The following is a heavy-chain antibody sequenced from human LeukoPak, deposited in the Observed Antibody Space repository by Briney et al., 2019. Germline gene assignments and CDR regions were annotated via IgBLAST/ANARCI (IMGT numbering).Heavy chain of an antibody. CDR3: ARDIRPRVESFDY. V-gene: IGHV1-2*02. CDR1: GYTFTDYH. Sequence: ASVKVSCKASGYTFTDYHLHWVRQAPGQGLEWMGWINPNSGGTNYAQKFQGRVTMTRDTSINTAYMDLSGLRSDDTAVYYCARDIRPRVESFDYWGQGSLVTVPS. J-gene: IGHJ4*02. CDR2: INPNSGGT. D-gene: IGHD3-3*01.